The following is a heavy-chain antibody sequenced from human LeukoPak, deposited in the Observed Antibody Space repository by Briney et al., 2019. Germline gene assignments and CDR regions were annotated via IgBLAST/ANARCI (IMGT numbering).Heavy chain of an antibody. D-gene: IGHD3-10*01. CDR2: IYYSGST. V-gene: IGHV4-31*03. J-gene: IGHJ6*03. Sequence: PSETLSLTCTVSGGSISSGGYYWSWIRRHPGKGLEWIGYIYYSGSTYYNPSLKSRVTISVDTSKNQFSLKLSSVTAADTAVYYCARAQGGTMVRGVIIPHYYYYMDVWGKGTTVTVSS. CDR3: ARAQGGTMVRGVIIPHYYYYMDV. CDR1: GGSISSGGYY.